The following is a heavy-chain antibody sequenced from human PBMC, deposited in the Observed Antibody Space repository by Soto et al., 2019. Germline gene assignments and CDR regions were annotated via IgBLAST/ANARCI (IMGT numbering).Heavy chain of an antibody. J-gene: IGHJ3*02. CDR1: GFTFSSYG. Sequence: QVQLVESGGGVVQPGRSLRLSCAASGFTFSSYGMHWVRQAPGKGLEWVAVISYDGSNKYYADSVKGRFTISRDNSKNTLYLQMNSLRAEDTAVYYCAKGYGDYGPADGFDIWGQGTMVTVSS. CDR3: AKGYGDYGPADGFDI. CDR2: ISYDGSNK. D-gene: IGHD4-17*01. V-gene: IGHV3-30*18.